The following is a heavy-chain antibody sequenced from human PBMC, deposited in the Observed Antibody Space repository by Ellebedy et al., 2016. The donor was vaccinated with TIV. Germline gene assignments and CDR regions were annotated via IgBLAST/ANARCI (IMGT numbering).Heavy chain of an antibody. J-gene: IGHJ4*02. D-gene: IGHD3-9*01. CDR2: ISYDGSNK. Sequence: GESLKISXAASGFTFSSYWMSWVRQAPGKGLEWVAVISYDGSNKYYADSVKGRFTISRDNSKNTLYLQMNSLRAEDTAVYYCAKGSRYFDWYLDYWGQGTLVTVSS. CDR3: AKGSRYFDWYLDY. V-gene: IGHV3-30*18. CDR1: GFTFSSYW.